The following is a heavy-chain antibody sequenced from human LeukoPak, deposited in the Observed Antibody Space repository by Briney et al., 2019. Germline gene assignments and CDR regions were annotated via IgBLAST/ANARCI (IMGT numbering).Heavy chain of an antibody. Sequence: GGSLRLSCAASGFTFSSYAMSWVRQAPGKGLEWVSAISGSGGSTYYADSVKGRFTISRDNSKNTLYLQMNSLRAEDTAVYYCARDGKGRGSPEYWGQGTLVTVSS. CDR3: ARDGKGRGSPEY. D-gene: IGHD3-10*01. CDR1: GFTFSSYA. CDR2: ISGSGGST. V-gene: IGHV3-23*01. J-gene: IGHJ4*02.